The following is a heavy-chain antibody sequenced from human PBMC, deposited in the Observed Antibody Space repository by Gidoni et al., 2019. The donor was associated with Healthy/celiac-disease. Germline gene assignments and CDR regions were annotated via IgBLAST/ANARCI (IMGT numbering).Heavy chain of an antibody. V-gene: IGHV3-23*01. J-gene: IGHJ4*02. CDR1: GFTFSSYA. Sequence: EVQLLESGGGLVQPGGSLRLSCAASGFTFSSYAISWVRQAPGKGLEWGSAISGSGGSTYYADSVKGRFTISRDNSKNTLYLQMNSLRAEDTAVYYCAKAVGVPGDFDYWGQGTLVTVSS. CDR2: ISGSGGST. CDR3: AKAVGVPGDFDY. D-gene: IGHD2-21*01.